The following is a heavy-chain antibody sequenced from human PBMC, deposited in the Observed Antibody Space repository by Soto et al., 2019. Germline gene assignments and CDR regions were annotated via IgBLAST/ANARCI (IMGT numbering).Heavy chain of an antibody. CDR3: ARDRTNYFDY. CDR2: ISYDGSNK. Sequence: GGSLRLSCAASGFTFSSYAMHWVRQAPGKGLEWVAVISYDGSNKYYADSVKGRFTISRDNSKNTLYLQMNSLRAEDTAVYYCARDRTNYFDYWGQGTLVTVSS. J-gene: IGHJ4*02. CDR1: GFTFSSYA. V-gene: IGHV3-30-3*01.